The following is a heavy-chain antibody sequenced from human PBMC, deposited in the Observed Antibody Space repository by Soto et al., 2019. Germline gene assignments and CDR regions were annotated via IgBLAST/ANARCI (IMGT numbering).Heavy chain of an antibody. D-gene: IGHD3-10*01. V-gene: IGHV3-23*01. J-gene: IGHJ4*02. CDR3: AKDRNVLLWFGESDY. Sequence: PGGSLRLTCAASGFTFSSHAMSWVRQAPGKGLEWVSAISGSGGSTYYADSVKGRFTISRDNSKNTLYLQMNSLRAEDTAVYYCAKDRNVLLWFGESDYWGQGTLVTVSS. CDR2: ISGSGGST. CDR1: GFTFSSHA.